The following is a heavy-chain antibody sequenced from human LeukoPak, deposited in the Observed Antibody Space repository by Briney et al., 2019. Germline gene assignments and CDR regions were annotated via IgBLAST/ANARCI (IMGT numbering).Heavy chain of an antibody. CDR3: ASSYSGSYLVY. CDR1: GGSFSGYY. D-gene: IGHD1-26*01. CDR2: INHSGST. J-gene: IGHJ4*02. V-gene: IGHV4-34*01. Sequence: SETLSLTCAVYGGSFSGYYWSWIRQPPGKGLEWIGEINHSGSTNYNPSLKSRVTISVDTSKNQFSLKLSSVTAADTAVYYCASSYSGSYLVYWGQGTLVTVSS.